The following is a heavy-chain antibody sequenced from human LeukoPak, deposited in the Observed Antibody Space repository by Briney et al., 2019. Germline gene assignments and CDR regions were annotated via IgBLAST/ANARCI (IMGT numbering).Heavy chain of an antibody. CDR3: ARDGDGIVVVPAAHNWFDP. CDR2: ISAYNGNT. J-gene: IGHJ5*02. D-gene: IGHD2-2*01. CDR1: GYTFTSYG. V-gene: IGHV1-18*01. Sequence: GASVKVSCKASGYTFTSYGISWVRQAPGQGLEWMGWISAYNGNTNYAQKLQGRVTMTTDTSTSTAYMELRSLRSDDTAVYYCARDGDGIVVVPAAHNWFDPWGQGTLVTVSS.